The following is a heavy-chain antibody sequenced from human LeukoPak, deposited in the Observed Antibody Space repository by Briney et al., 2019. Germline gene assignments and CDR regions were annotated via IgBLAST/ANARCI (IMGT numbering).Heavy chain of an antibody. V-gene: IGHV3-23*01. CDR2: ISGSGGRT. CDR1: GFTFRSYD. D-gene: IGHD3-3*01. J-gene: IGHJ5*02. Sequence: GGSLRLSCAASGFTFRSYDMSWVRQAPGKGLEWVSGISGSGGRTDYADSVKGRFTISRDNSKNTLYLQMNSLRVEDTAVYYCAKGGAIFGVVIHWFDPWGQGTLVIVSP. CDR3: AKGGAIFGVVIHWFDP.